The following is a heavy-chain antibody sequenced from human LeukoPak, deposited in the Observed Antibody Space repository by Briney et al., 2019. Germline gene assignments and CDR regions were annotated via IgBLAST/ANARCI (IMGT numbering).Heavy chain of an antibody. D-gene: IGHD3-10*01. CDR1: GGSFSGYY. CDR2: IHYSGST. CDR3: ARTTMVRGTYYMDV. V-gene: IGHV4-59*01. J-gene: IGHJ6*03. Sequence: SETLSLTCAVYGGSFSGYYWSWIRQPPGKGLQWIGCIHYSGSTNYNPSLKSRVTISVDTSKNQFSLKLSSVTAADTAVYYCARTTMVRGTYYMDVWGKGTTVTISS.